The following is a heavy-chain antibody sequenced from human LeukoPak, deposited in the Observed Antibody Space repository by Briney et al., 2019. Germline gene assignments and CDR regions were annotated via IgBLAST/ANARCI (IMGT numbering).Heavy chain of an antibody. CDR1: GFTFNSYA. CDR2: ISDGGGTT. V-gene: IGHV3-23*01. Sequence: GGCLRLSCAASGFTFNSYAMSWVRQAPGKRREWVSDISDGGGTTYYADSVKGRFTISRDNSKNTLCLERNSLRAEDTAVFYCAKPLIAPKAFDLWGQGTVVTVSS. CDR3: AKPLIAPKAFDL. D-gene: IGHD3-16*01. J-gene: IGHJ3*01.